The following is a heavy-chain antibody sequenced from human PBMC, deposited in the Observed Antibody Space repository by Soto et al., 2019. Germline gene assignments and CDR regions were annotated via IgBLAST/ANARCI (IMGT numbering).Heavy chain of an antibody. Sequence: SETLSLTCAVYGYSISSGYYWGWLRQPPGKRLEWIGSIYHDGRTYYNPSLNRLLTLSIDMTNNHVSLILNSVTAADTADYYCARVGPWVPYYYDSSPNTFENWFDPWGQGTLVTVSS. CDR2: IYHDGRT. V-gene: IGHV4-38-2*01. J-gene: IGHJ5*02. D-gene: IGHD3-22*01. CDR1: GYSISSGYY. CDR3: ARVGPWVPYYYDSSPNTFENWFDP.